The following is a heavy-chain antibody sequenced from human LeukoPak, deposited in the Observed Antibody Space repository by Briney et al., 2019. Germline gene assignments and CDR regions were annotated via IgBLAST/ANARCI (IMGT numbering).Heavy chain of an antibody. V-gene: IGHV3-73*01. CDR2: IRGKANSYAT. CDR3: TTITTFGY. D-gene: IGHD4-11*01. Sequence: GGSLKLSCAASGFTFSGSAMHWVRQASGKGLEWVGRIRGKANSYATAYAASVKGRFTISRDDSKNTAYLQMNSLKTEDTAVYYCTTITTFGYWGQGTLVTVSS. CDR1: GFTFSGSA. J-gene: IGHJ4*02.